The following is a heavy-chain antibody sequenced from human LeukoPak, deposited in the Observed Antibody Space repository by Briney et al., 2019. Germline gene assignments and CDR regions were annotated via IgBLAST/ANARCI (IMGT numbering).Heavy chain of an antibody. CDR3: ARDQGGYYDFWSGYPHDAFDI. V-gene: IGHV3-7*01. Sequence: QPGGSLRLSCAASGFTFSSYWMSWVRQAPGKGLEWVANIKQDGSEKYYVDSVKGRFTISRDNAKNSLYLKMNSLRAEDTAVYYCARDQGGYYDFWSGYPHDAFDIWGQGTMVTVSS. J-gene: IGHJ3*02. CDR2: IKQDGSEK. CDR1: GFTFSSYW. D-gene: IGHD3-3*01.